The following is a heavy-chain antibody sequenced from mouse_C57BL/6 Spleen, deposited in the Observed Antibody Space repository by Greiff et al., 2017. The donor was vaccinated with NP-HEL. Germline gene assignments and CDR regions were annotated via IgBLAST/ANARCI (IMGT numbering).Heavy chain of an antibody. D-gene: IGHD3-2*02. V-gene: IGHV7-3*01. CDR2: IRNKANGYTT. CDR3: ARAFSDSSGYDY. Sequence: EVKLVESGGGLVQPGGSLSLSCAASGFTFTDYYMSWVRQPPGKALEWLGFIRNKANGYTTEYSASVKGRFTISRDNSQSILYLQMNALRAEDSATYYCARAFSDSSGYDYWGQGTTLTVSS. J-gene: IGHJ2*01. CDR1: GFTFTDYY.